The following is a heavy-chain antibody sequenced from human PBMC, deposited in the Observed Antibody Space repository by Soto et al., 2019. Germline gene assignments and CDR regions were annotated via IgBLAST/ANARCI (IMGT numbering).Heavy chain of an antibody. D-gene: IGHD2-15*01. CDR1: GYTFTSYA. CDR3: ARDRSGYWAPYDY. J-gene: IGHJ4*02. CDR2: INAGNGNT. V-gene: IGHV1-3*01. Sequence: ASVKVSCKASGYTFTSYAMHWVRQAPGQRLEWMGWINAGNGNTKYSQKFQGRVTITRDTSASTAYMELSSLRSEDTAVYYCARDRSGYWAPYDYWGQGPLVTVSS.